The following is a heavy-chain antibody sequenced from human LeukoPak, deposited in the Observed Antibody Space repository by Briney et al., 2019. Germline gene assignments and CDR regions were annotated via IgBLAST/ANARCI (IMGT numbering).Heavy chain of an antibody. D-gene: IGHD3-9*01. CDR3: ARNNYDVLTAVEAFDI. V-gene: IGHV4-59*06. J-gene: IGHJ3*02. CDR1: GGSISSYY. CDR2: IYYSGST. Sequence: SETLSLTCTVSGGSISSYYWSWIRQPPGKGLEWIGYIYYSGSTYYNPSLKSRVTISVDTSKNQFSLKLSSVTAADTAVYYCARNNYDVLTAVEAFDIWGQGTMVTVSS.